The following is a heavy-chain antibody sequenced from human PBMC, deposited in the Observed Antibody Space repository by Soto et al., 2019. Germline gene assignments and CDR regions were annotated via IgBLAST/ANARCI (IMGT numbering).Heavy chain of an antibody. Sequence: GGSLRLSCAASGFTFSSYSIHWVRQAPGKGLEWVSSIGTRSDVYYADSVEGRFTISRDNAKNSMALQMNSLRAEDTGVYYCAREETAWPLAYGLDVWGQGTTVTVSS. CDR2: IGTRSDV. V-gene: IGHV3-21*01. CDR3: AREETAWPLAYGLDV. CDR1: GFTFSSYS. D-gene: IGHD2-21*02. J-gene: IGHJ6*02.